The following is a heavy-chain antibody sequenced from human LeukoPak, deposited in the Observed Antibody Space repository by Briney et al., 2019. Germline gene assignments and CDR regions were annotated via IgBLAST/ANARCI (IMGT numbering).Heavy chain of an antibody. D-gene: IGHD3-22*01. Sequence: GSLRRSCAASGFTFSNYWMHWVRQAPGKGLVWVSRINSDGINTSYADSVKGRFTISRDNAKNALNLQMNSLRAEDTAVYYCARDLGQYYDTSDNWFDPWGQGTLVTVSS. CDR1: GFTFSNYW. J-gene: IGHJ5*02. CDR3: ARDLGQYYDTSDNWFDP. V-gene: IGHV3-74*01. CDR2: INSDGINT.